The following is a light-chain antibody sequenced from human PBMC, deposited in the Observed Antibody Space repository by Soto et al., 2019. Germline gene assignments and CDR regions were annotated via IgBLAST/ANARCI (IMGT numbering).Light chain of an antibody. V-gene: IGKV3-20*01. J-gene: IGKJ1*01. Sequence: ETVLTQSPGTLSLSPGERATLSCRASQSIRSNYLAWYRQTPGQAPRLLIYGASNRATGIPDRFCGSGSGTDFTLIISRLEPEDFALYYCQQYGSSPWTFGQGTKVEIK. CDR1: QSIRSNY. CDR3: QQYGSSPWT. CDR2: GAS.